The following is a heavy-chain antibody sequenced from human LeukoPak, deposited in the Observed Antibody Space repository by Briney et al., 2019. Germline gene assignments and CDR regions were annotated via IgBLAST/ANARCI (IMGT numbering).Heavy chain of an antibody. CDR1: GFNFYYDW. D-gene: IGHD2-2*01. CDR3: RDQYCASSSCPGAFDL. J-gene: IGHJ3*01. CDR2: IKSKTDGSTT. Sequence: GGSLRLSCAASGFNFYYDWMSWVRQAPGKGLEWVGRIKSKTDGSTTEYAAPVKGRFTISRDDSRITLYLQMSSLKTEDTAVYYVRDQYCASSSCPGAFDLWGQGTVVTVSS. V-gene: IGHV3-15*01.